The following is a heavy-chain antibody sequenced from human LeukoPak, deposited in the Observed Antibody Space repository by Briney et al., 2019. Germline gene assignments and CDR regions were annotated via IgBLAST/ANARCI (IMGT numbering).Heavy chain of an antibody. Sequence: SQALSLTCTVSGGSISSGSYYWSWIRQPAGKGLEWIGRIYTIGSTNYNPSLKSRVTISVDTSKNQFSLRLSSVTAADTAVYYCASSNALVWGYFDYWGQGTLVTVSS. V-gene: IGHV4-61*02. CDR3: ASSNALVWGYFDY. CDR2: IYTIGST. D-gene: IGHD7-27*01. J-gene: IGHJ4*02. CDR1: GGSISSGSYY.